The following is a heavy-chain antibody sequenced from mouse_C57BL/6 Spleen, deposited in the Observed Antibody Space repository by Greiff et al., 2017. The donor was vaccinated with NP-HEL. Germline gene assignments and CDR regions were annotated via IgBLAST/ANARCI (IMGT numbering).Heavy chain of an antibody. CDR1: GYTFTSYW. V-gene: IGHV1-50*01. Sequence: QVQLQQPGAELVKPGASVKLSCKASGYTFTSYWMQWVKQRPGQGLEWIGEIDPSDSYTNYNQKFKGKATLTVDTSSSTAYMQLSSLTYVDSAVYDCARGDSSGWGDYWGQGTTLTVSS. J-gene: IGHJ2*01. D-gene: IGHD3-2*02. CDR2: IDPSDSYT. CDR3: ARGDSSGWGDY.